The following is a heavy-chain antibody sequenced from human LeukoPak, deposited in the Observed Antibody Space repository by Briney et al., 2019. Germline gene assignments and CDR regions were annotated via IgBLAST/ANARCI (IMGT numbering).Heavy chain of an antibody. CDR3: FSYSSGGRDAFDI. D-gene: IGHD3-22*01. CDR1: GFTFTDYS. CDR2: INWNGRAV. V-gene: IGHV3-9*01. Sequence: GGSLRLSCAASGFTFTDYSMHWVRQVPGKGLEWVSTINWNGRAVGYADSVRGRFTISRDNSKNTLYLQMNSLRAEDTAVYYCFSYSSGGRDAFDIWGQGTMVTVSS. J-gene: IGHJ3*02.